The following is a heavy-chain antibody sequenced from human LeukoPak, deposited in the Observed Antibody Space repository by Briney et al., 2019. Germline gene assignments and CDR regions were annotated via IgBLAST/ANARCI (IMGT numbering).Heavy chain of an antibody. Sequence: GGSLRLSCAASGFSFTNYWMHWVRQAPGKGLVWVSHINSDGSWTSYADSVKGRFTISKDNAKNTVYLQMNSLRAEDTAVYYCVSFYETYWGRGTLVTVSS. CDR3: VSFYETY. CDR1: GFSFTNYW. V-gene: IGHV3-74*01. D-gene: IGHD2/OR15-2a*01. J-gene: IGHJ4*02. CDR2: INSDGSWT.